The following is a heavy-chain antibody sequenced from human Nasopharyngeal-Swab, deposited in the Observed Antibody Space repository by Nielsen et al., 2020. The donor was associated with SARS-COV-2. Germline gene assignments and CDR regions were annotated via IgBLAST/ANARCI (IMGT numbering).Heavy chain of an antibody. Sequence: GSLRLSCAASGFGFDDYGMTWVRQAPGKGLEWVSTINWNGGSRTYADSVKGRFTISRDNAKNSLYLQMNSLSAEDTAFYRCARVGHVDASMSGAFDIWGQGTMVTVSS. J-gene: IGHJ3*02. D-gene: IGHD5-18*01. CDR3: ARVGHVDASMSGAFDI. CDR2: INWNGGSR. CDR1: GFGFDDYG. V-gene: IGHV3-20*01.